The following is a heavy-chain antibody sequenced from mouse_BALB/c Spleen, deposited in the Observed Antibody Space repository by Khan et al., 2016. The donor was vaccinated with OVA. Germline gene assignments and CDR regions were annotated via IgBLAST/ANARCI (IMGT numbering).Heavy chain of an antibody. CDR1: GFSFTRYG. Sequence: VELVESGPALVAPSQSLSITCTVSGFSFTRYGVNWVRQPPGKGLEWLGVICGDGSTTYHSVLISKLSISKDNSKSQVFLKLNSLQTDDTATYYGVKQNYGTLYAMDYWGQGTAVTVSS. V-gene: IGHV2-3*01. J-gene: IGHJ4*01. CDR3: VKQNYGTLYAMDY. D-gene: IGHD1-1*02. CDR2: ICGDGST.